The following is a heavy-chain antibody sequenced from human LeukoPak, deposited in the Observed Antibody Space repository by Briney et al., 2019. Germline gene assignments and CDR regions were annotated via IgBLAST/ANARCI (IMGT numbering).Heavy chain of an antibody. V-gene: IGHV1-3*01. CDR3: ARDDWNYKFTIHSYYYGMDV. CDR1: GFTFSSFG. J-gene: IGHJ6*02. D-gene: IGHD1-7*01. CDR2: INAGNGNT. Sequence: GGSLRLSCAASGFTFSSFGMHWVRQAPGQRLEWMGWINAGNGNTRYSQKLQGRVTITRDTSANTVYMELSSLRSGDTAVYYCARDDWNYKFTIHSYYYGMDVWGQGTTVTVSS.